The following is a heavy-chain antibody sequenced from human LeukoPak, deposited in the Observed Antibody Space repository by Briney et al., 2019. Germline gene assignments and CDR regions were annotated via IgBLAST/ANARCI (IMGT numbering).Heavy chain of an antibody. V-gene: IGHV3-7*01. CDR2: MREDGSEN. CDR1: GFTFSSYW. Sequence: GGSLRLSCAASGFTFSSYWMSWVRQAPGKGLEWVANMREDGSENYYVDSLKGRFTISRDNAKNSLYLQMNSLRVEDTAMYYCVRGGVEPYWGQGTLVTVSS. CDR3: VRGGVEPY. J-gene: IGHJ4*02. D-gene: IGHD1-14*01.